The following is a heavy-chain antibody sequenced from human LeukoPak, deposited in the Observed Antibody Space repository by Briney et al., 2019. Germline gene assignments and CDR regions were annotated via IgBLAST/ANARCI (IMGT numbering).Heavy chain of an antibody. D-gene: IGHD4-17*01. CDR3: ARGSTVTTDDYYYYYGMDV. CDR1: GYTFTSYG. J-gene: IGHJ6*02. CDR2: ISGYNGNT. Sequence: ASVKVSCKASGYTFTSYGITWVRQAPGQGLEWMGWISGYNGNTNYAQKLQGRVTMTRNTSISTAYMELSSLRSEDTAVYYCARGSTVTTDDYYYYYGMDVWGQGTTVTVSS. V-gene: IGHV1-18*01.